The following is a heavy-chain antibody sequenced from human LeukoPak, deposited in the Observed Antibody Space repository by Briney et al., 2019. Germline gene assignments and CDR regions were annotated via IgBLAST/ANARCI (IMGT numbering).Heavy chain of an antibody. D-gene: IGHD6-19*01. CDR3: ARDRSGWYEGGWFDP. V-gene: IGHV4-59*01. Sequence: SETLSLTCSVSGDSISSYYWSWIRQPPGKGLEWIGYIYYSGSTNYNPSLKSRVTISVDTSKNQFSLKLSSVTAADTAVYYCARDRSGWYEGGWFDPWGQGTLVTVSS. J-gene: IGHJ5*02. CDR1: GDSISSYY. CDR2: IYYSGST.